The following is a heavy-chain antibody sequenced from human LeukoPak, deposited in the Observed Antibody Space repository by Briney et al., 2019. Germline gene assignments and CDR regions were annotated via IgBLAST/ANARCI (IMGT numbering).Heavy chain of an antibody. V-gene: IGHV3-13*01. CDR3: VREKDYYYGMDV. J-gene: IGHJ6*02. Sequence: GGSLRLSCAASGFTFSSYDMHWVRQATGKGLEWVSAIGTAGDTYYPGSVKGRFTISRENAKNSLYPQMNSLRAGDTGVYYCVREKDYYYGMDVWGQGTTVTVSS. CDR1: GFTFSSYD. CDR2: IGTAGDT.